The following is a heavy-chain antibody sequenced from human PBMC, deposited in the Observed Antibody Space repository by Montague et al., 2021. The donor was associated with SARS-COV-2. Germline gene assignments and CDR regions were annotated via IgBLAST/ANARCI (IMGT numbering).Heavy chain of an antibody. D-gene: IGHD3-9*01. Sequence: SETLSLTCAVYGGSFSGYYWTWIRQPPGKGLEWIGEINHSGSTNYNPSLKSRVTVSVDTSKNQFSLKLSSATAADTAVYYCASSDYGILTGRENFFDYWGQGTLVTVSS. V-gene: IGHV4-34*01. CDR2: INHSGST. J-gene: IGHJ4*02. CDR3: ASSDYGILTGRENFFDY. CDR1: GGSFSGYY.